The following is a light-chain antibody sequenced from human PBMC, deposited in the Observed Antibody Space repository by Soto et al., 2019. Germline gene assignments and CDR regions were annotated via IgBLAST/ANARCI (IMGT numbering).Light chain of an antibody. CDR2: EVS. Sequence: QSVLTQPASVSGSPGQSITISCTGSSSDVGIYNYVSWYQQHPGKVPKLIIYEVSNRPSGASNRFSGSKSGNPASLTISGLQAEDEADYYCSSYTTSSTRVFGTGTKVTVL. J-gene: IGLJ1*01. V-gene: IGLV2-14*01. CDR3: SSYTTSSTRV. CDR1: SSDVGIYNY.